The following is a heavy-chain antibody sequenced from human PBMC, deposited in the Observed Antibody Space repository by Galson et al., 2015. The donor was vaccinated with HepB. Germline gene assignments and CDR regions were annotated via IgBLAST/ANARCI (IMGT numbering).Heavy chain of an antibody. CDR2: IWYDGSNK. CDR1: GFTFSSYG. Sequence: SLRLSCAASGFTFSSYGMHWVRQAPGKGLEWVAVIWYDGSNKYYADSVKGRFTISRDNSKNTLYLQMNSLRAEDTAVYYCARGGSWIQLFPPGYWYFDLWGRGTLVTVSS. D-gene: IGHD5-18*01. V-gene: IGHV3-33*08. J-gene: IGHJ2*01. CDR3: ARGGSWIQLFPPGYWYFDL.